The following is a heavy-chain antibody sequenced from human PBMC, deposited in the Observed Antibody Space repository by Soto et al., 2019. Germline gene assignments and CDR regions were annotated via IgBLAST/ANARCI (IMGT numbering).Heavy chain of an antibody. Sequence: QVQLQESGPGLVKPSQTLSLTCTVSGGSISSGDYYWSWIRQPPGKGLEWIGYIYYSGSTYYNPXXKRRVTISVDXXKXQXXLKLSSVTAADTAVYYCARYCGGDCPMGYYYGMDVWGQGTTVTVSS. V-gene: IGHV4-30-4*01. D-gene: IGHD2-21*02. CDR3: ARYCGGDCPMGYYYGMDV. CDR1: GGSISSGDYY. J-gene: IGHJ6*02. CDR2: IYYSGST.